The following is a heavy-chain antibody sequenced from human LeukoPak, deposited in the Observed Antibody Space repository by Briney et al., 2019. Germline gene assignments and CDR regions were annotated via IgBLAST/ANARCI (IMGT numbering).Heavy chain of an antibody. CDR2: IESKNDGGTT. CDR1: GFTVSNAR. V-gene: IGHV3-15*04. Sequence: NPGGSLRLSCAVSGFTVSNARMNWVRQAPGGGQERIGRIESKNDGGTTDYAAPVKGRFTISRDDSKNTVILHMNSLKTEDTAVYYCATVPGITAFGEVIDYWGQGTLVTISS. CDR3: ATVPGITAFGEVIDY. J-gene: IGHJ4*02. D-gene: IGHD3-3*01.